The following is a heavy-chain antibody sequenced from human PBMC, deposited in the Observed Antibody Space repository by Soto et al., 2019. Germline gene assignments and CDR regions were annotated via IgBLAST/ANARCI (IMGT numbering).Heavy chain of an antibody. Sequence: ASVKVSCKASGYTITSSYMHWVRQAPGQGLEWMGIINPSSSATRYSQKFQGRVTMTRDVSTSTVYMEMRGLRSEDTAVYYCARGYCSSGNCYRLYYYEMGVWGQRTT. V-gene: IGHV1-46*01. CDR2: INPSSSAT. J-gene: IGHJ6*02. CDR1: GYTITSSY. D-gene: IGHD2-15*01. CDR3: ARGYCSSGNCYRLYYYEMGV.